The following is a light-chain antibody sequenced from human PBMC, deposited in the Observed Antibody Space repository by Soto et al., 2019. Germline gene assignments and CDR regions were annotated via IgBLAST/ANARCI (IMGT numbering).Light chain of an antibody. Sequence: EVVMTQSPATXSXXPXXXXXXXXGASQSVGNNLAWYQQKPGQAPRLLIYGASTRATGIPARFSGSGSGTEFTLTISSLQSEDFAVYYCQRYNNWPPWTFGQGTKVDIK. CDR1: QSVGNN. CDR3: QRYNNWPPWT. CDR2: GAS. J-gene: IGKJ1*01. V-gene: IGKV3-15*01.